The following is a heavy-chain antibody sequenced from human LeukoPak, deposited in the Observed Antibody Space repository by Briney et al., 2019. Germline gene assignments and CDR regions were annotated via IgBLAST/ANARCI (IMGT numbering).Heavy chain of an antibody. CDR3: AKGGSGWSYLDY. D-gene: IGHD6-19*01. CDR1: GFTLSNYW. V-gene: IGHV3-23*01. Sequence: GGSLGLSCAASGFTLSNYWMHWVRQAPGKGLEWVLGISGVDGKTYYADSVKGRFTISSDSSKNTLYLQMNSLRAEDTAVYYCAKGGSGWSYLDYWGQGALVTVSS. J-gene: IGHJ4*02. CDR2: ISGVDGKT.